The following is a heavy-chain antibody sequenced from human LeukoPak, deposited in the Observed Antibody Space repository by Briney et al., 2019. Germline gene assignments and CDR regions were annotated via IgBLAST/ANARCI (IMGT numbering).Heavy chain of an antibody. J-gene: IGHJ3*02. D-gene: IGHD6-13*01. Sequence: PSETLSLTCAVSGASISGSGYYLGWIRQPPGKGLEWIGNIYYTGSTYYNASLQSRVTISIDTSKNQFSLRLNSVTAADTAMYYCARGDSSSWYGGNAFDIWGQGTMVTVSS. CDR1: GASISGSGYY. CDR3: ARGDSSSWYGGNAFDI. CDR2: IYYTGST. V-gene: IGHV4-39*01.